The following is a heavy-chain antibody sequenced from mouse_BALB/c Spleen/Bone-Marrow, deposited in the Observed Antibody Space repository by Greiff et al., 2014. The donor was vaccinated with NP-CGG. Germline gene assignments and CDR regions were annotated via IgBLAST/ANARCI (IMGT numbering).Heavy chain of an antibody. Sequence: EVQLEESGGDLVKPGGSLKLSCAASGFTFSTYGMSWVRQTPDKRLEWVATISSGGSYTYYPDSVKGRFTISRDNAKNTLYLHMSSLKSDDTAMYYCARQEGSFDYWGQGTTLTVSS. J-gene: IGHJ2*01. CDR2: ISSGGSYT. CDR1: GFTFSTYG. CDR3: ARQEGSFDY. V-gene: IGHV5-6*01. D-gene: IGHD3-3*01.